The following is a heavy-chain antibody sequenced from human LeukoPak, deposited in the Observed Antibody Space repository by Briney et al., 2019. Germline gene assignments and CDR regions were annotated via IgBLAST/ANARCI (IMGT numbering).Heavy chain of an antibody. CDR1: GYTFTDYY. J-gene: IGHJ4*02. D-gene: IGHD4/OR15-4a*01. Sequence: ASVRVSCKASGYTFTDYYVHWVRLVPGQGLEWMGRISPNSGATNYAEKFRGRVTMARDTSINTVYMEMSSLRSDDTAVYYCARDLWGWGSDYLDYWGQGTLVTVSS. CDR3: ARDLWGWGSDYLDY. CDR2: ISPNSGAT. V-gene: IGHV1-2*06.